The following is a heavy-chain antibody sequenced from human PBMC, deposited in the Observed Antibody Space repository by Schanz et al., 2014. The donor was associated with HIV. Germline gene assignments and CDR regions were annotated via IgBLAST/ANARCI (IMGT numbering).Heavy chain of an antibody. J-gene: IGHJ4*02. CDR1: GFSVRSNY. Sequence: EVQLVESGGGLIQPGGSLRLSCAASGFSVRSNYMSWVRQAPGKGLEWVSVIYSGGSTYYADSVKGRFTISRDNSKNTLYLQMNSLRAEDTAVYYCAKDAYRSGWFYFDSWGQGTPVTVSS. CDR3: AKDAYRSGWFYFDS. V-gene: IGHV3-53*01. CDR2: IYSGGST. D-gene: IGHD6-19*01.